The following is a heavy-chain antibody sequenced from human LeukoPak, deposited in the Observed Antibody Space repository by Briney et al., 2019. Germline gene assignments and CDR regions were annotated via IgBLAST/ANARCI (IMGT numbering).Heavy chain of an antibody. CDR2: IWYDGSKK. V-gene: IGHV3-30*02. J-gene: IGHJ4*02. D-gene: IGHD2-15*01. CDR1: GFTFSNYG. CDR3: AKGGSTYSYSFDY. Sequence: GGSLRLSCAASGFTFSNYGMHWVRQAPGKGLEWVAVIWYDGSKKYYADSVKGRFTISRDDSKNTLYLQMDSLRAEDTAVYYCAKGGSTYSYSFDYWGQGTLVTVSS.